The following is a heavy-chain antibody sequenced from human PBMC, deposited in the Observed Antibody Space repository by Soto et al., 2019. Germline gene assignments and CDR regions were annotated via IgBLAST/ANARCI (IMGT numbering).Heavy chain of an antibody. J-gene: IGHJ5*02. D-gene: IGHD2-2*02. V-gene: IGHV1-2*02. CDR1: GYTFTGYY. CDR3: ARDRVIGRVPAAIAGLAP. Sequence: ASVKVSCKASGYTFTGYYMHWVRQAPGQGLEWMGWINPNSGGTNYAQKFQGRVTMTRDTSISTAYMELSRLRSDDTAVYYCARDRVIGRVPAAIAGLAPWGQGTLVPVS. CDR2: INPNSGGT.